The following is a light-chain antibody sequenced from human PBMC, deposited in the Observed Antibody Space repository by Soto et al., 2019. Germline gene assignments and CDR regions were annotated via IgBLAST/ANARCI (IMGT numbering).Light chain of an antibody. CDR2: YSN. CDR3: AAWDDRLRGYV. J-gene: IGLJ1*01. V-gene: IGLV1-47*01. CDR1: TSNIGTNA. Sequence: QSVLTQSASASGTPWQRVTISCSGGTSNIGTNAVYWFQLLPGTAPKLLIYYSNHRPSGISDRFSGSKSGTSASLAISGLRPEDEADYYCAAWDDRLRGYVFATGTKVTV.